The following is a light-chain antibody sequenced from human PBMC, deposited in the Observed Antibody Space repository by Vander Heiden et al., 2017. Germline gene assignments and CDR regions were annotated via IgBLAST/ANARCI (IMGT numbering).Light chain of an antibody. CDR1: SNISKY. Sequence: DMQMTQSPSSLPASVGDRVTITCRASSNISKYLNWYQQKPGKAPKLLIHVASTLESGVPSRFSGIGSGTDFTLTISNLQPEDFATYYCQQTYSHVLTFGGGTKVEIK. CDR2: VAS. V-gene: IGKV1-39*01. J-gene: IGKJ4*01. CDR3: QQTYSHVLT.